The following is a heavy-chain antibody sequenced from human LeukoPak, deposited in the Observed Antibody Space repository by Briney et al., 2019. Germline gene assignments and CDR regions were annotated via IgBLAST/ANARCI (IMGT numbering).Heavy chain of an antibody. CDR3: ARGRYYGSGRVTDFDY. CDR1: GFTFSSYE. Sequence: GGSLRLSCAASGFTFSSYERNWVGQAPGKGPEGVSSITSSSSYIYYADSVKGRFTISRDNAKNSLYLQMNSLRAEDTAVYYCARGRYYGSGRVTDFDYWGQGTLVTVSS. D-gene: IGHD3-10*01. J-gene: IGHJ4*02. V-gene: IGHV3-21*01. CDR2: ITSSSSYI.